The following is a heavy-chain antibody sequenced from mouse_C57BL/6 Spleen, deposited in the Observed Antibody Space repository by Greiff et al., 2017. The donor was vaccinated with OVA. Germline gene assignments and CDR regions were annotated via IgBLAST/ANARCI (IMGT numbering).Heavy chain of an antibody. V-gene: IGHV1-85*01. CDR1: GYTLTSYD. Sequence: VQLVESGPELVKPGASVKLSCKASGYTLTSYDINWVKQRPGQGLEWIGWIYPRDGSTKYNEKFKGKATLTVDTSSSTAYMELHSLTSEDSAVYFCARSGYYDPYYAMYYWGQGTSVTVSS. J-gene: IGHJ4*01. D-gene: IGHD2-4*01. CDR3: ARSGYYDPYYAMYY. CDR2: IYPRDGST.